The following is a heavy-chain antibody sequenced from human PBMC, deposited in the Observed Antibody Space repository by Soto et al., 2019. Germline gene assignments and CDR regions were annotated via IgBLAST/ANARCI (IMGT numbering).Heavy chain of an antibody. J-gene: IGHJ4*02. CDR1: GGSISSGGYY. CDR2: IYYSGST. Sequence: QVQLQESGPGLVKPSQTLSLTCTVSGGSISSGGYYWSWIRQHPGKGLEWIGYIYYSGSTYYNPSIKSRVTISVDTSKNQFSLKLSSVTAADTAVYYCAREYSRSTDYRVDYWGQGTLVTVSS. D-gene: IGHD6-6*01. CDR3: AREYSRSTDYRVDY. V-gene: IGHV4-31*03.